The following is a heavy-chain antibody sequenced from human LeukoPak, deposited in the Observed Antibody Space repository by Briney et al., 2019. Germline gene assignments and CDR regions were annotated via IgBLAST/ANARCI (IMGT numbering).Heavy chain of an antibody. CDR1: GFSVSSNY. Sequence: GGSLRLSCAASGFSVSSNYMSWVRQAPGKGLEWVANINKDESEKNYVDSVKGRFITSRDNAKNSVYLQMNNLRAEDTAVYYCARDSSPGYYDYVWGTYPRYWGQGTLVTVSS. CDR3: ARDSSPGYYDYVWGTYPRY. D-gene: IGHD3-16*02. J-gene: IGHJ4*02. CDR2: INKDESEK. V-gene: IGHV3-7*05.